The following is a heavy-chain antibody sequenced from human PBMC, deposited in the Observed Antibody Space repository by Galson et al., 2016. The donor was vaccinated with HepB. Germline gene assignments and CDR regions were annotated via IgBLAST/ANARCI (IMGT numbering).Heavy chain of an antibody. CDR1: GFTFSTYA. D-gene: IGHD3-16*02. V-gene: IGHV3-23*01. CDR3: ARVQTFSDYTWGTSRPRYFDY. Sequence: SLRLSCAASGFTFSTYALNWVRQAPGKGLEWVSAISDSGGSTSYADSVKGRFTISRDISKNTLFLEMLNLRAEDPAVYYCARVQTFSDYTWGTSRPRYFDYWGQGTLVTVSS. J-gene: IGHJ4*02. CDR2: ISDSGGST.